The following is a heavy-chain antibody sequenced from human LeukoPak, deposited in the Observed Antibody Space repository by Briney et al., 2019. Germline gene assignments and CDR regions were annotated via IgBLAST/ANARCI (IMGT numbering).Heavy chain of an antibody. V-gene: IGHV3-7*01. D-gene: IGHD1-1*01. Sequence: GGSLRLSCEASGFTFNNYWMSWVRQAPGKGLEWVANIKQDGSEKYYVDSVTGRFTISRDNAKNSLHLQMNSLRAEDTAVYYCARAPERGTTDVWGQGTTVSVSS. CDR2: IKQDGSEK. CDR1: GFTFNNYW. CDR3: ARAPERGTTDV. J-gene: IGHJ6*02.